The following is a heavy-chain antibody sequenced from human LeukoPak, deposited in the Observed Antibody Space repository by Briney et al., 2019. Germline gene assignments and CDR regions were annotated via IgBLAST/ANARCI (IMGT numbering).Heavy chain of an antibody. D-gene: IGHD5-12*01. V-gene: IGHV3-21*01. CDR3: ARDSGYDGGDY. CDR1: GSTFSSYS. Sequence: GGSLRLSCAASGSTFSSYSMNWVRQAPGKGPEWVSSISSSSSYIYYADSVKGRFTISRDNAKNSLYLQMNSLRAEDTAVYYCARDSGYDGGDYWGQGTLVTVSS. J-gene: IGHJ4*02. CDR2: ISSSSSYI.